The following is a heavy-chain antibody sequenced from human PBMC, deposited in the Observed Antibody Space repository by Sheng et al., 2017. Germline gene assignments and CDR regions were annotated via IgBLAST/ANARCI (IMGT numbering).Heavy chain of an antibody. CDR1: GFTFSRSP. Sequence: EVQLLESGGGLVQPGGSLRLSCTASGFTFSRSPMRWVRQAPGKGLEWVSSIDVSGSKIDYAESVEGRFTISRDNSKNTLYLQMNSLRGEDTAVYYCAKEGTWGDCCRYYFDCWGQGTMVTVSS. J-gene: IGHJ4*02. CDR2: IDVSGSKI. CDR3: AKEGTWGDCCRYYFDC. V-gene: IGHV3-23*01. D-gene: IGHD2-21*01.